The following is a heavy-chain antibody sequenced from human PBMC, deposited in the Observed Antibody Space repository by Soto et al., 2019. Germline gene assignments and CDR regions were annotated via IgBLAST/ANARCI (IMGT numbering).Heavy chain of an antibody. J-gene: IGHJ5*02. CDR1: GGTFSSYA. CDR3: ARDRGPTSGYYPYWFDP. V-gene: IGHV1-69*12. D-gene: IGHD3-22*01. CDR2: LIPIFGTA. Sequence: QVQLVQSGAEVKKPGSSVKVSCKASGGTFSSYAISWVRQAPGQGLEWMGELIPIFGTANYAQKFQGRVTITADESTSTACMELSSLRSEDTAVYYCARDRGPTSGYYPYWFDPWGQGTLVTVSS.